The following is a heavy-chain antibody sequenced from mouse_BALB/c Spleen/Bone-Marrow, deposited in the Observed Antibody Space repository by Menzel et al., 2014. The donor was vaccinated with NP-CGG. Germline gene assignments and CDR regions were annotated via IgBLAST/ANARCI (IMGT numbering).Heavy chain of an antibody. CDR3: ARSEGIYYYGSSYALDY. J-gene: IGHJ4*01. D-gene: IGHD1-1*01. CDR1: DYSFTDYY. CDR2: ISCYNGAT. V-gene: IGHV1S34*01. Sequence: LVKTGASVKMSCKASDYSFTDYYMHWVKQTHGKSLEWIGYISCYNGATSYNQKFKGKATFTVDTSSSTAYMQLSSLTSEDSAVYYCARSEGIYYYGSSYALDYWGQGTSVTVSS.